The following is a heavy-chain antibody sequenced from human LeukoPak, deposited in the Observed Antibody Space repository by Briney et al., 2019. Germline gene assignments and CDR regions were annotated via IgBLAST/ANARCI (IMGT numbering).Heavy chain of an antibody. Sequence: ASVKVSCKASGYTFTSYAMHWVCQAPGQRLEWMGWINAGNGNTKYSQKFQGRVTITRDTSASTAYMELSSLRSEDTAVYYCARLDGSGSHYDYWGQGTLVTVSS. V-gene: IGHV1-3*01. J-gene: IGHJ4*02. CDR1: GYTFTSYA. CDR3: ARLDGSGSHYDY. D-gene: IGHD3-10*01. CDR2: INAGNGNT.